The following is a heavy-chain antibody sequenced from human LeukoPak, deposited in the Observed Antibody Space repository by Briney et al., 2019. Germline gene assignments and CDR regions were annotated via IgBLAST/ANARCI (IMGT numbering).Heavy chain of an antibody. CDR2: IYTSGST. CDR3: ARSDYSSSSYRYFQH. CDR1: GGSISSYY. J-gene: IGHJ1*01. V-gene: IGHV4-4*07. D-gene: IGHD6-6*01. Sequence: SETLSLTCTVSGGSISSYYWSWIRQPAGKGLEWIGRIYTSGSTNYNPSHKSRVTMSVDTSKNQFSLKLSSVTAADTAVYYCARSDYSSSSYRYFQHWGQGTLVTVSS.